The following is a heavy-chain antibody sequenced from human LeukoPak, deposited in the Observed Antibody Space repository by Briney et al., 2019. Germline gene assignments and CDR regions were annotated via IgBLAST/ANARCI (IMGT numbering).Heavy chain of an antibody. CDR3: ARVPDSSGYTDAFDI. Sequence: AASVKVSCKASGGTFSSYAISWVRQAPGQGLEWMGRIIPILTIANYAQKFQGRVTITADKSTSTAYMELSSLRSEDTAVYYCARVPDSSGYTDAFDIWGQGTMVTVSS. CDR2: IIPILTIA. D-gene: IGHD3-22*01. J-gene: IGHJ3*02. V-gene: IGHV1-69*04. CDR1: GGTFSSYA.